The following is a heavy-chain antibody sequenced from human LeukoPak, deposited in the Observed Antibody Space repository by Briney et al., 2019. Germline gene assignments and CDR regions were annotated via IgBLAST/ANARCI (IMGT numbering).Heavy chain of an antibody. J-gene: IGHJ4*02. CDR1: GGSISSYY. Sequence: PSQTLSLTCTVSGGSISSYYWSWIRQPAGKGLEWIGRIYNTGSTNCNPSLKSRVTMSVDTSKNQFSLNLTSVTAADAAVYYCARATTFDYWGPGTLVTVSS. V-gene: IGHV4-4*07. CDR2: IYNTGST. D-gene: IGHD1-1*01. CDR3: ARATTFDY.